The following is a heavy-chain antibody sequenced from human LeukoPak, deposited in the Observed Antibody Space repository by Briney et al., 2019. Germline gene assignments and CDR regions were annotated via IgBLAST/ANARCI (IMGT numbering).Heavy chain of an antibody. CDR1: GFTFSTYA. J-gene: IGHJ4*02. D-gene: IGHD3-22*01. V-gene: IGHV3-23*01. CDR2: ISGSGGST. CDR3: ARGLVVGN. Sequence: PGGSLRLSCAASGFTFSTYAMNWVRQAPGKGLEWVSVISGSGGSTYYADSVKGRLTISRDNSKNTLYLQMNSLRAEDTAVYYCARGLVVGNWGQGTLVTVSS.